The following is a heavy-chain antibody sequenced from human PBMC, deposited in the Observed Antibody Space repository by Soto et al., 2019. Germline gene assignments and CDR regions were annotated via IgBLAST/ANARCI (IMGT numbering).Heavy chain of an antibody. CDR1: GGCFSGYY. CDR2: INHSGST. J-gene: IGHJ4*02. D-gene: IGHD6-13*01. CDR3: VAAADYFDY. V-gene: IGHV4-34*01. Sequence: QVQLQQWGAGLLKPSETLSLTCAVYGGCFSGYYWSWIRQPPGKGLEWIGEINHSGSTNYNPSLKSRVTRSVDASKNQFSLKLSSVTAADTAVYYCVAAADYFDYWGQGTLVTVSS.